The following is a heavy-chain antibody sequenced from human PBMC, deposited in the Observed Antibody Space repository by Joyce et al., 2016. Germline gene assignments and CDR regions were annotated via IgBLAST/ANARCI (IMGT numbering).Heavy chain of an antibody. J-gene: IGHJ6*02. CDR2: INPSCGSK. V-gene: IGHV1-46*01. D-gene: IGHD5-18*01. CDR1: GYTFTNYY. CDR3: ARDTAMATGYYYYGMDV. Sequence: QVQLVQSGAEVKKPGASVKVSCKASGYTFTNYYMHWVRQAPGQGLEWMGIINPSCGSKNSAKKFQGRVTMTRDTSTSTVYMELSSLRSEDTAVYYCARDTAMATGYYYYGMDVWGQGTTVTVSS.